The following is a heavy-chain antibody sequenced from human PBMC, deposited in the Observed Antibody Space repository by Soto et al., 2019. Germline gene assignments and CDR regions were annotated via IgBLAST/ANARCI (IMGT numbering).Heavy chain of an antibody. D-gene: IGHD4-4*01. CDR2: INPSDGST. CDR3: ARDQNSVHFDY. CDR1: GYTLTTYY. Sequence: QVQLVQSGAEVKKPWASVKISCKASGYTLTTYYMHWVRQAPGQGLEWMGIINPSDGSTTYAQKFQGRLTMTRDTSTSTVYMELRSLRSEDTAIYYCARDQNSVHFDYWGQGTPVTGSS. J-gene: IGHJ4*02. V-gene: IGHV1-46*01.